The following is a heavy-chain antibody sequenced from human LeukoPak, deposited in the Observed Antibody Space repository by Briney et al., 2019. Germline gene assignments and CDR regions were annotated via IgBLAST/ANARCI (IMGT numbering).Heavy chain of an antibody. CDR1: GGSISSSSYY. V-gene: IGHV4-39*01. J-gene: IGHJ4*02. CDR3: ARAKVGATPLGVYFDH. Sequence: SETLSLTCTVSGGSISSSSYYWGWIRQPPGKGLEWIGSIYYSGSTYYNPSLKSRVTISVDTSKNQFSLKLSSVTAADTAVYYCARAKVGATPLGVYFDHWGQGTLVTVSS. CDR2: IYYSGST. D-gene: IGHD1-26*01.